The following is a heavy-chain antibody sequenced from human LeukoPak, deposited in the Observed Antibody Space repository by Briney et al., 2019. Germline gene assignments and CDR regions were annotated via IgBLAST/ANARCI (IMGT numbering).Heavy chain of an antibody. Sequence: GGSLRLSCAASGFTFSSYAMGWVRQAPGKGLEWVSAISGSGGSTYYADSVKGRFTISRDNSKNTLYLQMNSLRAEDTALYYCARDYGDYKFDYWGQGTLVTVSS. CDR1: GFTFSSYA. D-gene: IGHD4-17*01. CDR3: ARDYGDYKFDY. CDR2: ISGSGGST. J-gene: IGHJ4*02. V-gene: IGHV3-23*01.